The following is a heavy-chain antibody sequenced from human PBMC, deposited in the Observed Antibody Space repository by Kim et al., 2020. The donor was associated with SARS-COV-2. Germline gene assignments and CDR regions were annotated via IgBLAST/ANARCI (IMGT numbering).Heavy chain of an antibody. J-gene: IGHJ4*02. CDR1: GFTFSSYA. D-gene: IGHD3-10*01. Sequence: GGSLRLSCAASGFTFSSYAMSWVRQAPGKGLEWVSAISGSGGSTYYADSVKGRFTISRDNSKNTLYLQMNSLRAEDTAVYYCAKDNRRTMVRGVSIFDYWGQGTLVTVSS. CDR2: ISGSGGST. V-gene: IGHV3-23*01. CDR3: AKDNRRTMVRGVSIFDY.